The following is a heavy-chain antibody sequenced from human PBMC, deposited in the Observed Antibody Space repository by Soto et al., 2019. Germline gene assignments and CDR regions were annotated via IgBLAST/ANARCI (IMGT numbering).Heavy chain of an antibody. D-gene: IGHD6-13*01. CDR1: GDSVSSNSAA. J-gene: IGHJ6*02. V-gene: IGHV6-1*01. CDR2: TYYRSKWYN. Sequence: SQTLSLTCAISGDSVSSNSAAWNWIRQSPSRGLEWLGRTYYRSKWYNDYAVSVKSRITINPDTSKNQFSLQLNSVTPEDTAVYYCARDRIAASPPLSPYGMDVWGQGTTVTVSS. CDR3: ARDRIAASPPLSPYGMDV.